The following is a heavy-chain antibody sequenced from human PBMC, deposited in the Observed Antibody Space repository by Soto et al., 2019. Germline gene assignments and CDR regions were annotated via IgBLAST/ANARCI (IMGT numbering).Heavy chain of an antibody. Sequence: QVQLVQSGAEVKQPGASVKVSCKASGYAFTNYGVSWVRQAPGQGLEWMGWTSIYNDNTEYAQKFQGRVTMTTDTSTITGYMELRSLTSDDTAVYYCARDRLQRNYYYYGMDVWGQGTTVTVSS. D-gene: IGHD2-15*01. CDR3: ARDRLQRNYYYYGMDV. J-gene: IGHJ6*02. V-gene: IGHV1-18*01. CDR2: TSIYNDNT. CDR1: GYAFTNYG.